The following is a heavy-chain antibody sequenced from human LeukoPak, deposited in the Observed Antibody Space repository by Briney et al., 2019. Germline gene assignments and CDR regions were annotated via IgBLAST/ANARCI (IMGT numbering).Heavy chain of an antibody. J-gene: IGHJ3*02. CDR2: ISYDGSNK. Sequence: GGSLRLSCAASGLTFSSYAMHSVRQAPGKGLEWVAVISYDGSNKYYADSVKGRFTISRDNSKNTLYLQMNSLRTDDTAVYDCARDPDRGYSGYDPGDAFDIWGQGTMVTVSS. D-gene: IGHD5-12*01. CDR3: ARDPDRGYSGYDPGDAFDI. V-gene: IGHV3-30*04. CDR1: GLTFSSYA.